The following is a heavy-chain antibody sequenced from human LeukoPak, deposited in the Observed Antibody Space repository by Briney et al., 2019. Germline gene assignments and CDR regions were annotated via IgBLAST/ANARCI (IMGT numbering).Heavy chain of an antibody. D-gene: IGHD3-22*01. CDR3: ARERSITMIVVAIQGLDY. J-gene: IGHJ4*02. V-gene: IGHV1-2*02. CDR2: INPNSGGT. Sequence: ASVKVSCKASGYTFTGYYMHWVRQAPGQGLEWMGWINPNSGGTNYAQKFQGRVTMTRDTSISTAYMELSRLRPDDTAVYYCARERSITMIVVAIQGLDYWGQGTLVTVSS. CDR1: GYTFTGYY.